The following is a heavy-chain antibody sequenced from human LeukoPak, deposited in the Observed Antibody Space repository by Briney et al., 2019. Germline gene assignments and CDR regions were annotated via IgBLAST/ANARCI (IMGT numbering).Heavy chain of an antibody. V-gene: IGHV1-2*02. CDR2: INPNSGGT. Sequence: ASVKVSCKVSGYTFTGYYMHWVRQAPGQGLEWMGWINPNSGGTNYAQKFQGRVTMTRDTSISTAYMELSRLRSDDTAVYYCAREGPHYYDSSKIFDYWGQGTLVTVSS. CDR3: AREGPHYYDSSKIFDY. J-gene: IGHJ4*02. CDR1: GYTFTGYY. D-gene: IGHD3-22*01.